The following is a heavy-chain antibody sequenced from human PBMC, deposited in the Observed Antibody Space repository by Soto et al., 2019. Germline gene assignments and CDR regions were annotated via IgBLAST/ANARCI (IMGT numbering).Heavy chain of an antibody. CDR2: IYYSGST. D-gene: IGHD1-26*01. Sequence: SETMSVTCTVAGGSISSGGCYWSWTRQHPGKGLEWIGYIYYSGSTYYNPSLKSRVTISVDTSKNQFSLKLSSVTAADTAVYYCAREPTVWGQGTLVTSPQ. V-gene: IGHV4-31*03. J-gene: IGHJ4*02. CDR3: AREPTV. CDR1: GGSISSGGCY.